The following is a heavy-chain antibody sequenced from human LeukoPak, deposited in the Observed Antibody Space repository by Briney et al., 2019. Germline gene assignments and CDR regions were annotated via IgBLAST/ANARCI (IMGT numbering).Heavy chain of an antibody. CDR1: GFTVSSNY. V-gene: IGHV3-66*01. CDR3: AKGRTFDILASYPSFDY. J-gene: IGHJ4*02. Sequence: GGSLRLSCAASGFTVSSNYMTWVRQAPGKGLEWVSVFYSGGSTSYADSVKGRFTMSRDNSKNTLYLQMNSLRAEDTAVYYCAKGRTFDILASYPSFDYWGQGTLVTVSS. CDR2: FYSGGST. D-gene: IGHD3-9*01.